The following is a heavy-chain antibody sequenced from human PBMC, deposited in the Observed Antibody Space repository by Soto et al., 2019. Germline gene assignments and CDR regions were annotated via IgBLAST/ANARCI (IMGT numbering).Heavy chain of an antibody. V-gene: IGHV5-51*01. CDR3: ARQSTYSCDF. J-gene: IGHJ4*02. CDR1: GYRLDAAW. D-gene: IGHD4-4*01. Sequence: PGESLKISRKGVGYRLDAAWIGWVRQIPGKGLEWMGIIKPGGSDLRYSPSFRGQVTISADAAVKTAYLQWDSLKASDTALYYCARQSTYSCDFWGQGTLVTVSS. CDR2: IKPGGSDL.